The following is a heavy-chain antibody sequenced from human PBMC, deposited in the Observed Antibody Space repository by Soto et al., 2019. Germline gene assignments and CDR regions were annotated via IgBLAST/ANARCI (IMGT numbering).Heavy chain of an antibody. D-gene: IGHD3-10*01. V-gene: IGHV6-1*01. CDR1: GDNVSSDTAA. J-gene: IGHJ6*02. CDR3: ARGLMRDLWDGMDV. CDR2: TSYRSKWYY. Sequence: SQTQSRTGAISGDNVSSDTAAWNWIKQSPSRGLEWLGRTSYRSKWYYDYATSVKGRVTINPDTSKNQFSLQLNSATPEDTALYYCARGLMRDLWDGMDVWGQGTTVTV.